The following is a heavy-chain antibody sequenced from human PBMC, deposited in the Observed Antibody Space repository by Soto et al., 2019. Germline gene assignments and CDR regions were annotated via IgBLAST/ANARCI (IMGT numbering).Heavy chain of an antibody. Sequence: QVQLVQSGAEVKKPGASVKVSCKASGYTFTSYGIIWVRQAPGQGLEWMGWISAYNGNTNYAQKLQGRVTMTTDTSTSTAYMELRSLRSDDTAVYYCARDAYYYGSGSKNYYYYGMDVWGQGTTVTVSS. V-gene: IGHV1-18*01. CDR1: GYTFTSYG. CDR3: ARDAYYYGSGSKNYYYYGMDV. D-gene: IGHD3-10*01. J-gene: IGHJ6*02. CDR2: ISAYNGNT.